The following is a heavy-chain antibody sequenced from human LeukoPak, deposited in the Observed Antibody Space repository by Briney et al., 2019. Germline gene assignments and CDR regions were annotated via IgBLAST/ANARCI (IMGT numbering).Heavy chain of an antibody. V-gene: IGHV3-23*01. CDR1: GFTFSSYA. Sequence: GGSLRLSCAASGFTFSSYAMSWVRQAPGKGLEWVSGISGSGGSTYYADSVKGRFTISRDNSKNTLYLQMNSLRAKDTAVYYCAKDDPVTTVTTLYFDNWGQGTLVTVSS. CDR2: ISGSGGST. J-gene: IGHJ4*02. D-gene: IGHD4-11*01. CDR3: AKDDPVTTVTTLYFDN.